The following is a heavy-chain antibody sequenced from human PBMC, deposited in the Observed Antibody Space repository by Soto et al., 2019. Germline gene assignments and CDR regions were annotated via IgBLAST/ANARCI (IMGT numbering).Heavy chain of an antibody. J-gene: IGHJ3*01. CDR1: GASLSSGGYY. V-gene: IGHV4-31*03. CDR3: AMGLGYDSNGRFLAAFDV. Sequence: QVQLQESGPGLAKPSQTLSLTCTVSGASLSSGGYYWTWIPQVPGKALEWIGYIFHTGTTFYNPSLKSRVVMSIEKSDNQFSLNLRSVTAADTAVYYCAMGLGYDSNGRFLAAFDVWGQGTMVTVSS. CDR2: IFHTGTT. D-gene: IGHD3-22*01.